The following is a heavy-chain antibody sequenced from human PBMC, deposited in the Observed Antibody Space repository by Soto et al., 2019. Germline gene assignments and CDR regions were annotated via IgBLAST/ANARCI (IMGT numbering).Heavy chain of an antibody. Sequence: PSVKDSCKASCYTFTNYGISWVRQAPGQGLEWMGWISTYNGNTHYARKFQGRVAMTTDTSPSTAYMELRSLISDDTAVYYCARAGSSLGYAMDVWGQGTTVTV. CDR1: CYTFTNYG. J-gene: IGHJ6*02. CDR2: ISTYNGNT. D-gene: IGHD3-10*01. CDR3: ARAGSSLGYAMDV. V-gene: IGHV1-18*04.